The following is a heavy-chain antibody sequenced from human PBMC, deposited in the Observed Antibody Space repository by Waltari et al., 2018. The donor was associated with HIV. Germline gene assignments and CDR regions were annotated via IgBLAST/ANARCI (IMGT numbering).Heavy chain of an antibody. V-gene: IGHV3-9*01. CDR2: ITLNSNTI. J-gene: IGHJ3*02. Sequence: EVQLVESGGGLVQPGRSLRLSCAASGFTFDGYAMHWVRQAPGKGLEWVSGITLNSNTIGYADSVKGRFTISRDNAKSSLYLQMSSLRAEDTAFYYCAKVSCSSASCYVGGAFDIWGQGTMVTVSS. D-gene: IGHD2-2*01. CDR1: GFTFDGYA. CDR3: AKVSCSSASCYVGGAFDI.